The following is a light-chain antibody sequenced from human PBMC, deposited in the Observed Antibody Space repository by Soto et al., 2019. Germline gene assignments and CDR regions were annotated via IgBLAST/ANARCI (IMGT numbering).Light chain of an antibody. CDR1: QSISSW. CDR2: DAS. V-gene: IGKV1-5*01. CDR3: QQYYSYPRT. J-gene: IGKJ2*01. Sequence: DIQMTQSPSTLSASVGDRVTITCRASQSISSWLAWYQQKPGKAPKLLIYDASSLESGVPSRFSGSGSGTEFTLTISCLQSEDFATYYCQQYYSYPRTFGQGTKLEIK.